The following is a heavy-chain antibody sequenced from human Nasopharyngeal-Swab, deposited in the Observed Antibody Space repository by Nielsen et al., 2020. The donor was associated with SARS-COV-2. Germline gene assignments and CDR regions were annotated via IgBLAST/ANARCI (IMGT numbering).Heavy chain of an antibody. Sequence: GESLKISCVGSGFTFSDYYMSWIRQAPGKGLEWVSYISDSGTTMYADSVKGRFTISRDNARKSVYLQLSSLRAEDTAVYYCARGPSSSRFDPWGQGSLVTVSS. CDR1: GFTFSDYY. D-gene: IGHD6-13*01. J-gene: IGHJ5*02. V-gene: IGHV3-11*01. CDR2: ISDSGTTM. CDR3: ARGPSSSRFDP.